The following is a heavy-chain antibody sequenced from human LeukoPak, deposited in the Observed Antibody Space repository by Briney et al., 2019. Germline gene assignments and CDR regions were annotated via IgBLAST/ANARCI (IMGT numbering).Heavy chain of an antibody. Sequence: PGGSLRLSCAASGFTFSRYSMNWVRQAPGKGLEWVSSISISSNYIYYTDSVKGRFTISRDNDKNSLYLQMNSLRAEDTAVYYCARGSRFGVVERDAFDIWGQGTMVTVSS. CDR3: ARGSRFGVVERDAFDI. J-gene: IGHJ3*02. CDR2: ISISSNYI. D-gene: IGHD3-3*01. V-gene: IGHV3-21*01. CDR1: GFTFSRYS.